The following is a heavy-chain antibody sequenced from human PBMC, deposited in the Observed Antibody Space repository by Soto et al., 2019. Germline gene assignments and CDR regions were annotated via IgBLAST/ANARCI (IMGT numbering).Heavy chain of an antibody. Sequence: SETLSLTCTFSGCSISSSSYYWGWIRQPPGKGLEWIGSIYYSGSTYYNPSLKSRVTISVDTSKNQFSLKLSSVTAADTAVYYCARQVAYDYVWGSPEYYFDYWGQGTLVTVSS. CDR3: ARQVAYDYVWGSPEYYFDY. D-gene: IGHD3-16*01. J-gene: IGHJ4*02. CDR2: IYYSGST. CDR1: GCSISSSSYY. V-gene: IGHV4-39*01.